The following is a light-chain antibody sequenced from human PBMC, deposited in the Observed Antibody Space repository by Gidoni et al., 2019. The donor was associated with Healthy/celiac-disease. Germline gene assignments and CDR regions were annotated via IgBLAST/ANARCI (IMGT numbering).Light chain of an antibody. CDR3: QQYNSYPWT. Sequence: DIQMTQSPSTLSASVGDRVTITCRASQSLSSWLAWYQQKPGNAPKLLIYKASSLESGVPARFSGSGSGTEFTLTISSLQPDDFATYYCQQYNSYPWTFGQGTKVEIK. CDR2: KAS. CDR1: QSLSSW. V-gene: IGKV1-5*03. J-gene: IGKJ1*01.